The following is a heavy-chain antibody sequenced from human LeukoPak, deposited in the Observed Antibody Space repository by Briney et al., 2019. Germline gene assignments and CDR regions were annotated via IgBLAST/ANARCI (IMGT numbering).Heavy chain of an antibody. D-gene: IGHD3-3*01. CDR1: GGSFSGYY. Sequence: SETLSLTCAVYGGSFSGYYWSWIRQPPGKGLGWIGEINHSGSTNYNPSLKSRVTISVDTSKNQFSLKLSSVTAADTAVYYCARGSFHTIFGVVITGQQYYFDYWGQGTLVTVSS. CDR2: INHSGST. CDR3: ARGSFHTIFGVVITGQQYYFDY. J-gene: IGHJ4*02. V-gene: IGHV4-34*01.